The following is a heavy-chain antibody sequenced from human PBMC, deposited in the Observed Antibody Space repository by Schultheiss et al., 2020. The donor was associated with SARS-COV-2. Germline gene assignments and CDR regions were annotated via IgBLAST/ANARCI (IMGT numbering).Heavy chain of an antibody. CDR3: AKGRAVIITATFAMDV. D-gene: IGHD2-15*01. CDR1: GFTFSSYG. V-gene: IGHV3-33*06. Sequence: GGSLRLSCAASGFTFSSYGMHWVRQAPGKGLEWVAVIWYDGSNKYYADSVKGRFTISRDNSKNTLYLQMSSLRAEDTAVYYCAKGRAVIITATFAMDVWGQGTTVTVSS. CDR2: IWYDGSNK. J-gene: IGHJ6*02.